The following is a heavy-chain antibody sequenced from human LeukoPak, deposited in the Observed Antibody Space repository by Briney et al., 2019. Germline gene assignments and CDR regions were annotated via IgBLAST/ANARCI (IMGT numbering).Heavy chain of an antibody. Sequence: SETLSLTCTVSGGSISSSSYYWAWIRQPPGKGLEWIGSIHYSGSTNYNPSLKSRVTMSVDTSKNQFSLKLSSVTAADTAVYYCARDSPPGDSSSWVPDFDYWGRGTLVTVSS. V-gene: IGHV4-39*07. CDR3: ARDSPPGDSSSWVPDFDY. CDR1: GGSISSSSYY. CDR2: IHYSGST. J-gene: IGHJ4*02. D-gene: IGHD6-13*01.